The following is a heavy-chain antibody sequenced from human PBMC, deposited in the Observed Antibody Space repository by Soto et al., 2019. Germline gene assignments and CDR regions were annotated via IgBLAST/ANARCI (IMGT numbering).Heavy chain of an antibody. V-gene: IGHV4-30-2*01. J-gene: IGHJ5*02. CDR3: ARGVNYYDSSGDSWFDP. D-gene: IGHD3-22*01. Sequence: QLQLQESGSGLVKPSQTLSLTCTVSGGSINRGDYSWTWIRQPPGKGLEWIGHIYHTGTTYYNTSLKSRVTISVDRSKNQFSLKLSSVTAADTAVYYCARGVNYYDSSGDSWFDPWGQGTLVTVSS. CDR1: GGSINRGDYS. CDR2: IYHTGTT.